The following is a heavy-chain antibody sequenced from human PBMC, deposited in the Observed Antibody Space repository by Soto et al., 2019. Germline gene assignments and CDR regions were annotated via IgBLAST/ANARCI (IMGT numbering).Heavy chain of an antibody. V-gene: IGHV1-18*01. Sequence: HLVQSGPEVKKPGASITVSCKTSGDTFTNFGLSWVRQAPGQGLEWMGWIATYNSNRNYAQKFQGRVTITADTSTNIAYMELRSLRSEDTAVYYCNRGSEYDFWSGYLWGQGTLVSVSS. J-gene: IGHJ4*02. D-gene: IGHD3-3*01. CDR2: IATYNSNR. CDR1: GDTFTNFG. CDR3: NRGSEYDFWSGYL.